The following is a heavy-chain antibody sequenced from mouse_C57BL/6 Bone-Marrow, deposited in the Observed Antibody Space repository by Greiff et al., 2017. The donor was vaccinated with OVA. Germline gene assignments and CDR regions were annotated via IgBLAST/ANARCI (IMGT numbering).Heavy chain of an antibody. CDR1: GFNIKDDY. J-gene: IGHJ2*01. CDR2: IDPENGDT. CDR3: TSYGNFDC. D-gene: IGHD2-1*01. V-gene: IGHV14-4*01. Sequence: EVQLQESGAELVRPGASVKLSCTASGFNIKDDYMHWVKQRPEQGLEWIGWIDPENGDTEYASKFQGKATITADTSSNTAYLQLSSLTSEDTAVYYWTSYGNFDCWGQGTTLTVSS.